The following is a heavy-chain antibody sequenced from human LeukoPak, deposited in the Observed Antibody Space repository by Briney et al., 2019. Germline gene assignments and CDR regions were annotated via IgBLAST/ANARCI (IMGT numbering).Heavy chain of an antibody. D-gene: IGHD3-22*01. V-gene: IGHV1-18*01. J-gene: IGHJ4*02. CDR2: ISAYNGNT. CDR1: GYTFTSYG. CDR3: ARDGGNTYYYDSSGYYNYFDY. Sequence: ASVKVSCKASGYTFTSYGISWVRQAPGQGLEWMGWISAYNGNTNYAQKLQGRVTMTTDTSTSTAYMELRSLGSDDTAVYYCARDGGNTYYYDSSGYYNYFDYWGQGTLVTVSS.